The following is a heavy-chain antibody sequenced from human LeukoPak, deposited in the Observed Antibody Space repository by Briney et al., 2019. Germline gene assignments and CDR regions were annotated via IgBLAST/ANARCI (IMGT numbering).Heavy chain of an antibody. CDR2: SSAYNGNT. D-gene: IGHD3-3*01. V-gene: IGHV1-18*01. J-gene: IGHJ6*02. CDR3: AREALGFWSGPNYYYYGMDV. CDR1: GYTFTSYG. Sequence: ASVKVSCKASGYTFTSYGISWVRQAPGQGLEWKGWSSAYNGNTNYAQKLQGGVTMTTDTSTSTAYMELRSLRSDDTAVYYCAREALGFWSGPNYYYYGMDVWGQGTTVTVSS.